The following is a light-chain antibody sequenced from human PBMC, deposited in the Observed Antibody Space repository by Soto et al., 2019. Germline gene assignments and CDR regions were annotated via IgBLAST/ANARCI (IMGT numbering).Light chain of an antibody. CDR2: EVS. CDR1: SSDVGGYDY. CDR3: SSFTSSGTL. V-gene: IGLV2-14*01. Sequence: QPVLTQPATVSGSPGQPITISCTGTSSDVGGYDYVSWYQQHPGKVPKLIIYEVSIRASGVSNRFPASKSANTASLTISGLQPEDEADYYCSSFTSSGTLFGGGTKLTVL. J-gene: IGLJ3*02.